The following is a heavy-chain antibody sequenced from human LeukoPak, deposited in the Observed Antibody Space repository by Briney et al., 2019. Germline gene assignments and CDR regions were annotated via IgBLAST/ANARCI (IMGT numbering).Heavy chain of an antibody. CDR1: GGTFSSYA. CDR3: ARSQWLVGDNYFDY. CDR2: INPNSGGT. D-gene: IGHD6-19*01. Sequence: ASVKVSCKASGGTFSSYAISWVRQAPGQGLEWMGWINPNSGGTNYAQKFQGWVTMTRDTSISTAYMELSRLRSDDTAVYYCARSQWLVGDNYFDYWGQGTLVTVSS. J-gene: IGHJ4*02. V-gene: IGHV1-2*04.